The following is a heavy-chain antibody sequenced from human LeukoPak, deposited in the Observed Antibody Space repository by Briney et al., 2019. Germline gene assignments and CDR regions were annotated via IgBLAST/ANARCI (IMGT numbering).Heavy chain of an antibody. J-gene: IGHJ3*02. CDR1: GFTFDDYT. V-gene: IGHV3-43*01. CDR2: ISWDGGST. D-gene: IGHD6-6*01. Sequence: GGSLGLSCAASGFTFDDYTMHWVRQAPGKGLEWVSLISWDGGSTHYADSVKGRFTISRDNSKNSLYLQMNSLRTEDTALYYCAKGDRIVARDAFDIWGQGTMVTVSS. CDR3: AKGDRIVARDAFDI.